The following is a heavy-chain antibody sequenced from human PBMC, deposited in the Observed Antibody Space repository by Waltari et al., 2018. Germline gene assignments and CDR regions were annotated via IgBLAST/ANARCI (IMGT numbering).Heavy chain of an antibody. D-gene: IGHD4-17*01. V-gene: IGHV4-61*09. J-gene: IGHJ4*02. CDR2: IFTSGTT. Sequence: QVQLQESGPGLVKPSQTLSLTCTVSGGSISSGSYYWNWIRQPAGKGLEWIGHIFTSGTTNYNPSLKSRVTISVDTSKNQFSLKLSSVTAADTAVYYCARGVSLWVTTPGYWGQGTLVTVSS. CDR1: GGSISSGSYY. CDR3: ARGVSLWVTTPGY.